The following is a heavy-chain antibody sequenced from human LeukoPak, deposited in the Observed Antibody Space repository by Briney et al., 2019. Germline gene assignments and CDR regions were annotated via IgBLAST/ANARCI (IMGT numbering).Heavy chain of an antibody. J-gene: IGHJ4*02. Sequence: GGSLRLSCAASGFTFSSYGMHWVRQAPGKGLEWVAVISYDGSNKYYADSVKGRFTTSRDNSKNTLYLQMNSLRAEDTAVYYCAKATYYYGSGSYYNLDYWGQGTLVTVSS. D-gene: IGHD3-10*01. CDR2: ISYDGSNK. CDR3: AKATYYYGSGSYYNLDY. V-gene: IGHV3-30*18. CDR1: GFTFSSYG.